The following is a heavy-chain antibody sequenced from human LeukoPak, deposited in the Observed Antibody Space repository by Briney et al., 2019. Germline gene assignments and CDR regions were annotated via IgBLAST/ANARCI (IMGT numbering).Heavy chain of an antibody. J-gene: IGHJ1*01. CDR2: FDPEDGET. D-gene: IGHD3-22*01. CDR1: GYTLTELS. V-gene: IGHV1-24*01. Sequence: ASVKVSCKVSGYTLTELSIHWVRQAPGKGLEWMGGFDPEDGETIYAQRFQGRVTMTEDTSTDTAYMELSSLRSEDAAVHYCATVSYYYDSSGYQGYFQHWGQGTLVTVSS. CDR3: ATVSYYYDSSGYQGYFQH.